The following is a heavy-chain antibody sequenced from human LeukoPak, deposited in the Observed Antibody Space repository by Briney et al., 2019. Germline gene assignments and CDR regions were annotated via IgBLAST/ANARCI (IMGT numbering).Heavy chain of an antibody. CDR3: ARWRGAQSEFEY. Sequence: GGSLILSCTASGFTFSTYWTSWVRQAPGKGLECVASIKHDGSEKEYVDSVKGRFTISRDNAKNSLYLQMISLRAEDTAVYYCARWRGAQSEFEYWGQGTLVTVSS. CDR1: GFTFSTYW. J-gene: IGHJ4*02. D-gene: IGHD3-3*01. V-gene: IGHV3-7*01. CDR2: IKHDGSEK.